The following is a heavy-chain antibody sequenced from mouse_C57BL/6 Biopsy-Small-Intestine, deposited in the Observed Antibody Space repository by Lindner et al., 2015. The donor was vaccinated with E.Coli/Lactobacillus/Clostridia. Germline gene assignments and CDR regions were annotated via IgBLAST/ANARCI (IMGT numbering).Heavy chain of an antibody. CDR2: ISPYNGNT. D-gene: IGHD2-1*01. CDR1: GYNFLSYG. J-gene: IGHJ1*01. CDR3: TRDPMSRGYAFDGGLYYFGLDV. V-gene: IGHV1-55*01. Sequence: SVKVSCKASGYNFLSYGITWVRQAPGQGLEWMGWISPYNGNTTYTQNFQGRVTMTKDTSTSTAYMELRSLTSDDTAVYYCTRDPMSRGYAFDGGLYYFGLDVWGQGTTVTVSS.